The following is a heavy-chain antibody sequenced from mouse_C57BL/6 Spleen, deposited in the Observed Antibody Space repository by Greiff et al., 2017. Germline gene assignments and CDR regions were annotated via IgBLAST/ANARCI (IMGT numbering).Heavy chain of an antibody. J-gene: IGHJ2*01. CDR2: IYPGDGDT. D-gene: IGHD3-2*02. CDR1: GYAFSSYW. Sequence: QVQLQQSGAELVKPGASVKISCKASGYAFSSYWMNWVKQRPGKGLEWIGQIYPGDGDTNYNGKFKGKATLTADKSSSTAYMQLISLTSEDSAVYFCARRDSSGDFDYCGQGTTLTVSS. V-gene: IGHV1-80*01. CDR3: ARRDSSGDFDY.